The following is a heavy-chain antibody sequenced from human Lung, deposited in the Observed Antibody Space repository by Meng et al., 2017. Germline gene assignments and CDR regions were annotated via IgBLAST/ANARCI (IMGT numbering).Heavy chain of an antibody. V-gene: IGHV4-34*01. CDR1: GGSLDGSY. D-gene: IGHD3-10*01. CDR3: ARERHSTIIRGVIDF. Sequence: LQPWGAVRLRPSENRSPTGAVYGGSLDGSYLSWICQSPAKGLEWIGKINHGGSTNLNPSLKSRVTISVDTPKNQFSLRLTSMTVADTAVYYCARERHSTIIRGVIDFWGQGALVPSPQ. CDR2: INHGGST. J-gene: IGHJ4*02.